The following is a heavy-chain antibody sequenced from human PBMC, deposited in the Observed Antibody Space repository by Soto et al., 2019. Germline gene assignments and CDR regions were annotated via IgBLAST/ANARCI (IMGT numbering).Heavy chain of an antibody. CDR3: VAGSPSEY. D-gene: IGHD2-21*01. V-gene: IGHV3-15*05. CDR2: VKSKSEGGTT. J-gene: IGHJ4*02. CDR1: GFIFRDAW. Sequence: GGSLRLSCAASGFIFRDAWISWVRQAPGKGLEWIGRVKSKSEGGTTDYAALVKGRFTVSRDDSINTVSLQMDRLKMEDTAVYFCVAGSPSEYWGQGTLVTVSS.